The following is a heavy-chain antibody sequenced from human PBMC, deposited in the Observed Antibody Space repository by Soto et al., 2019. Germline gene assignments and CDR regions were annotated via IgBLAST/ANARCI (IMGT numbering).Heavy chain of an antibody. Sequence: QVQLQESGPGLVKPSQTLSLTCTVSGGSISSGGYYWSWIRQHPGKGLEWIGYIYYSGSTYYNPSLKSRVTISVDTSKNQFSLKLSSVTAADTAVYYCARGQTEYGSVVVAAESWGQGTLLTVSS. CDR2: IYYSGST. D-gene: IGHD2-15*01. J-gene: IGHJ4*02. CDR3: ARGQTEYGSVVVAAES. CDR1: GGSISSGGYY. V-gene: IGHV4-31*03.